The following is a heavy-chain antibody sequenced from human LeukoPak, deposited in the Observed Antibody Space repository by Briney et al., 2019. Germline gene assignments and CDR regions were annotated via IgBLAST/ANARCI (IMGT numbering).Heavy chain of an antibody. CDR3: AREGAGHYDFWSGYYGYYYYYMDV. V-gene: IGHV3-23*01. Sequence: GGSLRLSCAASGFTFSSYAMSWVRQAPGKGLEWVSAISGSGGSTYYADSVKGRFTISRDNAKNSLYLQMNSVRAEDTAVYYCAREGAGHYDFWSGYYGYYYYYMDVWGKGTTVTVSS. CDR1: GFTFSSYA. D-gene: IGHD3-3*01. CDR2: ISGSGGST. J-gene: IGHJ6*03.